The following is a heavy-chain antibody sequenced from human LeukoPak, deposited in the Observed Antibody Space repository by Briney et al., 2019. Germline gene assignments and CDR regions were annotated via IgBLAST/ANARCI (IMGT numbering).Heavy chain of an antibody. V-gene: IGHV4-61*01. CDR2: IYYSGST. Sequence: SETLSLTCTVSGGSVSSGSYYWSWIRQPPGKGLKWIGYIYYSGSTNYNPSLKSRVTISVDTSKNQFSLKLSSVTAADTAVYYCATGGPGSYPRHNFDYWGQGTLVTVSS. D-gene: IGHD3-10*01. J-gene: IGHJ4*02. CDR1: GGSVSSGSYY. CDR3: ATGGPGSYPRHNFDY.